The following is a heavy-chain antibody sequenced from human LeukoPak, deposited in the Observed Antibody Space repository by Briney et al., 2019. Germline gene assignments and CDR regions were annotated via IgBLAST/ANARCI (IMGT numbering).Heavy chain of an antibody. CDR3: ARAGYGSGVLFSWFNP. CDR2: IPPGDSDS. Sequence: GESLKISCKGSGYRFTSYCIGCVRQMPGKGLEWMGIIPPGDSDSRDSASLPGQVTISADKSISTAYLQWSSLKASDTAMYHCARAGYGSGVLFSWFNPWGQGTLVTVSS. J-gene: IGHJ5*02. D-gene: IGHD3-10*01. V-gene: IGHV5-51*01. CDR1: GYRFTSYC.